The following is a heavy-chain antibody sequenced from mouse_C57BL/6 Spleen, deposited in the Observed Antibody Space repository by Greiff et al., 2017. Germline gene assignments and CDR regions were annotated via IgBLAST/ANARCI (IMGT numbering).Heavy chain of an antibody. D-gene: IGHD2-1*01. V-gene: IGHV14-3*01. J-gene: IGHJ3*01. CDR1: GFTIKNTY. CDR2: IDPANGNT. Sequence: VQLQQSVAELVRPGASVKLSCTASGFTIKNTYMHWVKQRPEQGLEWIGRIDPANGNTNYAAKFKGKATLTVDTSSNTAYLQLSSLTSEDTAVYYCARGDYGIYVWFAYWGQGTLVTVSS. CDR3: ARGDYGIYVWFAY.